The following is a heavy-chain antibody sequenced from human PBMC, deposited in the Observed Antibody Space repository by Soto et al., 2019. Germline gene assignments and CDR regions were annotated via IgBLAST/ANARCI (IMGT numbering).Heavy chain of an antibody. J-gene: IGHJ4*02. D-gene: IGHD2-21*02. CDR3: ARSIVVVTALDY. Sequence: GGSLRLSCAASGFTFSSYAMHWVRQAPGKGLEYVSAISPNGDSTYYANSVKGRFTISRDNSKSTLYLQMGSLRSEDTAVYYCARSIVVVTALDYWGQGTLVTVSS. CDR2: ISPNGDST. V-gene: IGHV3-64*01. CDR1: GFTFSSYA.